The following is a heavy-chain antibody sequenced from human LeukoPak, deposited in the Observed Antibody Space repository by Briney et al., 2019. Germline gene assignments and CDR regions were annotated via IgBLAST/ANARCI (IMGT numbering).Heavy chain of an antibody. CDR3: ARDPVSSYSSSAGFDY. D-gene: IGHD6-6*01. Sequence: GGSLRLSCAASGFTFSSYSMNWVRQAPGKGLEWVSYISSSSSTIYYADSVKGRFTISRDNAKNSLYLQMNSLRAEDTAVYYCARDPVSSYSSSAGFDYWGQGTLATVSS. J-gene: IGHJ4*02. CDR2: ISSSSSTI. CDR1: GFTFSSYS. V-gene: IGHV3-48*04.